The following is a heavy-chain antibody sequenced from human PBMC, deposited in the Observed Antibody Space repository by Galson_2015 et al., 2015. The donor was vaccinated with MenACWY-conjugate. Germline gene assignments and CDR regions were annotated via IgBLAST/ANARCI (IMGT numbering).Heavy chain of an antibody. D-gene: IGHD6-19*01. V-gene: IGHV3-74*03. CDR2: ICAGGISI. Sequence: RICAGGISIMYGDSVRGRFTISRDDAENTLYLQMDGLRADDTAVYFCVRGSSGWRGMDIWGQGTTVTVSS. J-gene: IGHJ6*02. CDR3: VRGSSGWRGMDI.